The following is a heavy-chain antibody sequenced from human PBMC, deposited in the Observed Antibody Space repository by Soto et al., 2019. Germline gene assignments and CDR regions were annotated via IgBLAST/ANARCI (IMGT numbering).Heavy chain of an antibody. D-gene: IGHD1-1*01. Sequence: ASVKVSCKASGYTFTSYGITWVRQAPGQGLEWMGWISAHNGNTDYAQKLQGRVIVTRDTSTSTAYMELRSLRSDDTAVYYCARGRYGDYWGQGALVTVSS. CDR2: ISAHNGNT. CDR3: ARGRYGDY. V-gene: IGHV1-18*01. J-gene: IGHJ4*02. CDR1: GYTFTSYG.